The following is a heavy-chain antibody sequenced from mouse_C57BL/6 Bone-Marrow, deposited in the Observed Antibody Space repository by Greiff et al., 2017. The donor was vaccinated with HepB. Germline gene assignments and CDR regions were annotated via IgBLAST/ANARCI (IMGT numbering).Heavy chain of an antibody. CDR2: IRLKSDNYAT. CDR3: TDPSWFAY. J-gene: IGHJ3*01. V-gene: IGHV6-3*01. Sequence: DVKLVESGGGLVQPGGSMILSCVASGFTFSNYWMNWVRQSPEKGLEWVAQIRLKSDNYATLYAESVKGRFTISRDDSKTSVYLQMNNLWAEDAGIYYCTDPSWFAYWGQGTLVTVSA. CDR1: GFTFSNYW.